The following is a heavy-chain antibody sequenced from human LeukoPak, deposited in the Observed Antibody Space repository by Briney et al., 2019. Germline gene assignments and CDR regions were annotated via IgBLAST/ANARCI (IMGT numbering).Heavy chain of an antibody. CDR3: AASSYDSSGPHGS. Sequence: SETLSLTCTVSGDSISPSSYYWGWIRQPPGKGLEWIGSIYYSGSTYYNPSLKSQVTISMDTSKNQFSLKLSSVTAADTAVYYCAASSYDSSGPHGSWGQGILVTVSS. V-gene: IGHV4-39*01. CDR1: GDSISPSSYY. J-gene: IGHJ1*01. CDR2: IYYSGST. D-gene: IGHD3-22*01.